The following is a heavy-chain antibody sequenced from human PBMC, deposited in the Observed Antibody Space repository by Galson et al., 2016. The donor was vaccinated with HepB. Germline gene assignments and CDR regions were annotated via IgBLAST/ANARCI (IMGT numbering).Heavy chain of an antibody. J-gene: IGHJ6*02. CDR3: AKGGASHNYYGMDV. Sequence: SLRLSCAASGFTFSSYAMSWVRQAPGKGLEWVSGIIGTGGSIYHADSVKGRFTISRDNSKNTLYLQMNSLRGEDTAKYYCAKGGASHNYYGMDVWGQGTTVIVSS. V-gene: IGHV3-23*01. CDR1: GFTFSSYA. CDR2: IIGTGGSI.